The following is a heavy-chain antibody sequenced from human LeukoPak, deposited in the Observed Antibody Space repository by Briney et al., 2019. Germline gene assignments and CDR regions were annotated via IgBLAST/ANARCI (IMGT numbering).Heavy chain of an antibody. J-gene: IGHJ4*02. CDR2: IRYDGSNK. CDR3: AKGARYYFDY. V-gene: IGHV3-30*02. CDR1: GFTFSSYG. Sequence: GGSLRLSCAASGFTFSSYGMHWVRQAPGKGLEWVAFIRYDGSNKYYADSVKGRFTISRDNSKNTLYLQMNSLRAEDTAVYYCAKGARYYFDYWGQGTLVTVSS.